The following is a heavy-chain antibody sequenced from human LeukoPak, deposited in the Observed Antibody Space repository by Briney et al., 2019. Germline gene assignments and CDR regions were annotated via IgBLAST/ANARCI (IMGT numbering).Heavy chain of an antibody. J-gene: IGHJ3*01. CDR3: VRGWGSNVYASAFDV. Sequence: GGSLRLSCAASGFIFSTYGMHWVRQAPGKGLEWVTVIWHDGSHKDYADSVKGRFTISGDNTKNTLLLQMSDLRAEDTAAYYCVRGWGSNVYASAFDVWGQGTMVTVSS. D-gene: IGHD3-16*01. CDR2: IWHDGSHK. V-gene: IGHV3-33*01. CDR1: GFIFSTYG.